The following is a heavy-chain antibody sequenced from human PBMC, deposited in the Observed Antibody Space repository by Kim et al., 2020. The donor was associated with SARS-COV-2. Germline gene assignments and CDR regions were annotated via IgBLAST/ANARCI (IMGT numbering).Heavy chain of an antibody. D-gene: IGHD7-27*01. Sequence: GGSLRLSCAASGFTFDDYAMHWVRQVPGKGLEWVSGITRNSARIEYVDSVKGRFTISRDNAKNSLYLQMNSLRIEDTALYYCTKTGEIEVNAGMDVWGQGTTVTVSS. CDR3: TKTGEIEVNAGMDV. CDR2: ITRNSARI. J-gene: IGHJ6*02. V-gene: IGHV3-9*01. CDR1: GFTFDDYA.